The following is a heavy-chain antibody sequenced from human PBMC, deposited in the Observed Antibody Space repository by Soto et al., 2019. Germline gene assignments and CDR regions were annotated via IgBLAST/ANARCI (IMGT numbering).Heavy chain of an antibody. Sequence: ASVKVSCKASGYTFNSYGISWVRQDTGQGLEWMGWSSAYNGNTNYAQKVQGRVTMTTDTSTSTAYMELRSLRSDDTAVYYCARDPSIVGASALDYWGQGTLVTVSS. V-gene: IGHV1-18*01. CDR3: ARDPSIVGASALDY. CDR1: GYTFNSYG. D-gene: IGHD1-26*01. CDR2: SSAYNGNT. J-gene: IGHJ4*02.